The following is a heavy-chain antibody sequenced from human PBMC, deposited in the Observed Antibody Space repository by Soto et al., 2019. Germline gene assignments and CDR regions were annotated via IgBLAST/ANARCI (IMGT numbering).Heavy chain of an antibody. Sequence: QVQLVESGGGVVHPGRSLRLSCAASGFNFSNYGMQWVRQAPGKGLEWGAHIWYDGSNKYYADSVKGRFTISRDNSKNTPYLQMDSLRPDETAVYYCASASGATVSWGQGTLVTV. D-gene: IGHD3-10*01. CDR2: IWYDGSNK. J-gene: IGHJ5*02. V-gene: IGHV3-33*01. CDR1: GFNFSNYG. CDR3: ASASGATVS.